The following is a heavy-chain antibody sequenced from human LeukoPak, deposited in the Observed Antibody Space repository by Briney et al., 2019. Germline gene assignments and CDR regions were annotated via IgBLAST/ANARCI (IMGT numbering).Heavy chain of an antibody. Sequence: SETLSLTCTVSGGSISSYYWSWIRQPPGKGLEWIGYIYYSGSTNYNPSLKSRVTISVDTSKNQFSLTLSSVTAADTAVYYCATCSGGSCYSAFDIWGQGTMVTVSS. CDR3: ATCSGGSCYSAFDI. J-gene: IGHJ3*02. V-gene: IGHV4-59*08. D-gene: IGHD2-15*01. CDR2: IYYSGST. CDR1: GGSISSYY.